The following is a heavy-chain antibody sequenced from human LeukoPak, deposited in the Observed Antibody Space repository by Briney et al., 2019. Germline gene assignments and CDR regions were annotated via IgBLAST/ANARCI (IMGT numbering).Heavy chain of an antibody. D-gene: IGHD6-25*01. CDR1: GLTVTSNY. Sequence: GGSLRLSCAASGLTVTSNYMSWIRQAPGKGLEWVSVIYSGGDKYYADSVKGRFTISRDNSKNTLYLQMNSLRAEDTAVYYCARPGYSTGAFDYWGQGTLVTVSS. CDR2: IYSGGDK. CDR3: ARPGYSTGAFDY. V-gene: IGHV3-53*01. J-gene: IGHJ4*02.